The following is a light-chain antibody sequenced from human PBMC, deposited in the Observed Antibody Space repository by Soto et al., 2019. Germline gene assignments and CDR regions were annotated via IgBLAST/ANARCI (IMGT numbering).Light chain of an antibody. V-gene: IGLV1-40*01. Sequence: QSVLTQPPSVSGAPGQMVTISCTGNTSHIGAYFDVHWYRQLPGTAPKLLIYANSNRPSGVPDRFSASTSGTSASLAITGLQAEDEADYYCQSYDTKMRTYVFGGGTKVTVL. CDR2: ANS. CDR1: TSHIGAYFD. CDR3: QSYDTKMRTYV. J-gene: IGLJ1*01.